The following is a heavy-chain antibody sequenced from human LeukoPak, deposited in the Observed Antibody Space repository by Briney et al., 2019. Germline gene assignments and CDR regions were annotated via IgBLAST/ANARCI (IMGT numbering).Heavy chain of an antibody. D-gene: IGHD2-15*01. V-gene: IGHV1-18*01. Sequence: ASVKVSCKASGYTFTSYGINWVRQAPGQGLEWMGWISAYNGNTNYAQKLQGRVTMTTDTSTSTAYMELRSLRSDDTAVYYCARDDCSGGSCYQDYWGQGTLVTVSS. CDR3: ARDDCSGGSCYQDY. CDR2: ISAYNGNT. CDR1: GYTFTSYG. J-gene: IGHJ4*02.